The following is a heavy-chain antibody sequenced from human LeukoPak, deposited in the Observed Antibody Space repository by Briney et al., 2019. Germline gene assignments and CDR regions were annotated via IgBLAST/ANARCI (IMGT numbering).Heavy chain of an antibody. V-gene: IGHV4-61*08. Sequence: SETLSLTCTVSGGSISSGDYYWSWIRQPPGKGLEWIGYIYYSGSTNYNPSLKSRVTISVDTSKNQFSLKLSSVTAADTAVYYCARRLPISGYYGMDVWGQGTTVTVSS. CDR3: ARRLPISGYYGMDV. D-gene: IGHD2-2*02. CDR1: GGSISSGDYY. J-gene: IGHJ6*02. CDR2: IYYSGST.